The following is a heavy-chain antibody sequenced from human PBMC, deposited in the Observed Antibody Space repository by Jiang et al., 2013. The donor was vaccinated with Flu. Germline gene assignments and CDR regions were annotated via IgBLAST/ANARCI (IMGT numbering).Heavy chain of an antibody. CDR1: GGTFSSYA. V-gene: IGHV1-69*01. J-gene: IGHJ4*02. CDR3: ARTLLEWLRGTPRRYFDY. D-gene: IGHD3-3*01. CDR2: IIPIFGTA. Sequence: GAEVKKPGSSVKVSCKASGGTFSSYAISWVRQAPGQGLEWMGGIIPIFGTANYAQKFQGRVTITADESTSTAYMELSSLRSEDTAVYYCARTLLEWLRGTPRRYFDYWGQGTLVTVSS.